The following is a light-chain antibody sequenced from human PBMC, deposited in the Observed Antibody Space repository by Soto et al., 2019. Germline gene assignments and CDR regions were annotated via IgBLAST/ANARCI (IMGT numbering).Light chain of an antibody. CDR3: QQYDTYAT. CDR2: DAS. CDR1: QSISNR. Sequence: DIQMTQSPSTLSASVGDRVTITCRASQSISNRLAWYHQKPGKTPNLLIYDASNLGSGVPSRFTGSGSGTEFTLTTSSLQPDDFAPYYCQQYDTYATFGPGTNVET. J-gene: IGKJ2*01. V-gene: IGKV1-5*01.